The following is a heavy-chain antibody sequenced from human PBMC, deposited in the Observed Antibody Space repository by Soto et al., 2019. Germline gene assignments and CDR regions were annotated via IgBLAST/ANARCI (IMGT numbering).Heavy chain of an antibody. CDR3: ARGPPCTVVTPNWFDP. Sequence: PSETLSLTCAVSGYSISSGYYWGWIRQPPGKGLEWIGSIYHSGSTYYNPSLKSRVTISVDTSKNQFSLKLSSVTAADTAVYYCARGPPCTVVTPNWFDPWGQGTLVTVSS. D-gene: IGHD2-21*02. CDR2: IYHSGST. CDR1: GYSISSGYY. J-gene: IGHJ5*02. V-gene: IGHV4-38-2*01.